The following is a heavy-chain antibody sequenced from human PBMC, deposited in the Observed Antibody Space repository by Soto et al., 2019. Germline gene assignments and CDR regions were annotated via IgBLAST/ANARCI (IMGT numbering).Heavy chain of an antibody. CDR3: ARGTVTENNAAFDI. V-gene: IGHV1-69*02. Sequence: QVQLVQSGAEVKKPGSSVKVSCKASGGTFSSYTISWVRQAPGQGLEWMGRIIPILGIANYAQKFQGRVTITADKSTSTAYMELSSLRSEDTAVYYCARGTVTENNAAFDIWGQGTMVTVSS. CDR2: IIPILGIA. J-gene: IGHJ3*02. CDR1: GGTFSSYT. D-gene: IGHD4-17*01.